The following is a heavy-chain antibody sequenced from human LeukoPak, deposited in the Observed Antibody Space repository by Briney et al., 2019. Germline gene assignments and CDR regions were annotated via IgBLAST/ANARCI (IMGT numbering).Heavy chain of an antibody. V-gene: IGHV3-21*01. D-gene: IGHD3-10*01. Sequence: GGSLRLSCEASGFTFSTYSMNWVRQAPGKGLEWVSSITSRSSYKYYADSVKGRFTISRDDAKNSLYLQMNSLRAEDTAVYYCARVYGSGSYPGYYFDYWGQGTLVTVSS. J-gene: IGHJ4*02. CDR3: ARVYGSGSYPGYYFDY. CDR2: ITSRSSYK. CDR1: GFTFSTYS.